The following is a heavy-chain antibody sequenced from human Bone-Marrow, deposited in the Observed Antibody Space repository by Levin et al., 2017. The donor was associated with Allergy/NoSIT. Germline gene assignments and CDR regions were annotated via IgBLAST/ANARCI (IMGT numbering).Heavy chain of an antibody. D-gene: IGHD4-11*01. Sequence: GGSLRLSCAASGFPFGSHTMNWVRQAPGKGLEWVSSISKSSDYMYYSDSVKGRFTISRDNTKNSVTLQMKNLRADDTAVYYCARVFRVSASNSWFGMDVWGRGTTVTVSS. J-gene: IGHJ6*02. CDR3: ARVFRVSASNSWFGMDV. V-gene: IGHV3-21*01. CDR2: ISKSSDYM. CDR1: GFPFGSHT.